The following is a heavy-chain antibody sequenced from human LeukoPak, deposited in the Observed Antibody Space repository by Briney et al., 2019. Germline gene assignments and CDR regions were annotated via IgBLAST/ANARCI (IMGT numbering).Heavy chain of an antibody. V-gene: IGHV4-59*10. J-gene: IGHJ5*02. D-gene: IGHD3-16*01. CDR3: ARASITFGGVIRSSIWFDP. Sequence: SETLSLTCAVYGGSFSGYYWSWIRQPAGKGLEWIGRIYTSGSTNYNPSLKSRVTMSVDTSKNQFSLKLSSVTAADTAVYYCARASITFGGVIRSSIWFDPWGQGTLVTVSS. CDR2: IYTSGST. CDR1: GGSFSGYY.